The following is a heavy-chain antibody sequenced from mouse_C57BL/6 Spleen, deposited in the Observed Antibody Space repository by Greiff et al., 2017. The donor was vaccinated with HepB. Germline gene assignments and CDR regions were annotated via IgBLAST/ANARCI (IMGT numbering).Heavy chain of an antibody. J-gene: IGHJ4*01. CDR2: IYPGSGNT. D-gene: IGHD1-1*01. Sequence: VQLQQSGAELVRPGASVKLSCKASGYTFTDYYINWVKQRPGQGLEWIARIYPGSGNTYYNEKFKGKATLTAEKSSSTAYMQLSSLTSEDSAVYFCAREGLSTTAYAMDYWGQGTSVTVSS. CDR1: GYTFTDYY. V-gene: IGHV1-76*01. CDR3: AREGLSTTAYAMDY.